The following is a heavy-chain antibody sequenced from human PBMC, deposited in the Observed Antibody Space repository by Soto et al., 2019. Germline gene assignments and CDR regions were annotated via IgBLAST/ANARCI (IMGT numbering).Heavy chain of an antibody. CDR3: ARGFVLRYFDY. J-gene: IGHJ4*02. CDR1: GGSFSGYY. Sequence: QVQLQQWGAGLLKPSETLSLTCAVYGGSFSGYYWSWIRQPPGKGLEWIGEINHSGSTNYNPSLKSRVTISVDTSKNQFSLKLSSVTAADTAVYYCARGFVLRYFDYWGQGTLVTVSS. V-gene: IGHV4-34*01. D-gene: IGHD6-6*01. CDR2: INHSGST.